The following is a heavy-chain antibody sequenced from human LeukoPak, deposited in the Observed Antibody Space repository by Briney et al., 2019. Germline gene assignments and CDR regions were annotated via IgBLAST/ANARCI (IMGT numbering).Heavy chain of an antibody. D-gene: IGHD2-15*01. CDR2: IYTSGST. J-gene: IGHJ4*02. V-gene: IGHV4-4*07. CDR3: GRGRCSGGSCYWFGFDV. CDR1: GGSISSYY. Sequence: PSETLSLTCTVSGGSISSYYWSWIRQPARRGLEWIGRIYTSGSTNYNPSLKSRVTMSVDTSQNQFSLKLSSVAAADTAVYYCGRGRCSGGSCYWFGFDVWGQGTLVTVSS.